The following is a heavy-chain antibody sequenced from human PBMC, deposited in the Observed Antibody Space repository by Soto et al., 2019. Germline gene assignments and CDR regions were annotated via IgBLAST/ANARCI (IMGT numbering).Heavy chain of an antibody. CDR2: ISYDGSNK. V-gene: IGHV3-30-3*01. CDR3: ARGLRIRGGRYYYGMDV. Sequence: GQLVESGGGVAQPGRSLRLSCAASGFTFSSYAMHWVRQTPGQGLEWVAVISYDGSNKYYADSVKGRFTISRDNSNDTVYPQMNSLRTEDTAVYFWARGLRIRGGRYYYGMDVWGQGTTVTVSS. D-gene: IGHD3-10*01. J-gene: IGHJ6*02. CDR1: GFTFSSYA.